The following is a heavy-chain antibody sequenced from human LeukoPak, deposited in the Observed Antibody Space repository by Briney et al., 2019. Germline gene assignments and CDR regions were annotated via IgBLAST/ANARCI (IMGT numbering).Heavy chain of an antibody. Sequence: GGSLRLSCAASGFTFSTYWMSWVRQAPGKGLEWVANIKQDGSEKYYVDSVKGRFTISRDNAENSLHLQMTSLRAEDTAVYYCARDKIGGPTKHGYWGQGTLVSVSS. V-gene: IGHV3-7*01. J-gene: IGHJ4*02. CDR3: ARDKIGGPTKHGY. CDR2: IKQDGSEK. D-gene: IGHD1-26*01. CDR1: GFTFSTYW.